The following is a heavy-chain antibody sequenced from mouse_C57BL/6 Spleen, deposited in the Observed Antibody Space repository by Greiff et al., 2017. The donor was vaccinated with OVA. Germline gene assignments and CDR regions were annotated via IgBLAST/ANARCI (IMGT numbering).Heavy chain of an antibody. D-gene: IGHD1-1*01. CDR2: ISSGGSYT. CDR1: GFTFSSYG. J-gene: IGHJ2*01. V-gene: IGHV5-6*01. CDR3: ARGGLTTVVDPLDY. Sequence: EVQGVESGGDLVKPGGSLKLSCAASGFTFSSYGMSWVRQTPDKRLEWVATISSGGSYTYYPDSVKGRFTISRDNAKNTLYLQMSSLKSEDTAMYYCARGGLTTVVDPLDYWGQGTTLTVSS.